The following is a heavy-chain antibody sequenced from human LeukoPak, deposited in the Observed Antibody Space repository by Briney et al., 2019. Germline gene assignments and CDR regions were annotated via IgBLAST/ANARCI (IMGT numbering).Heavy chain of an antibody. CDR1: GFTFSSYA. V-gene: IGHV3-30-3*01. Sequence: GGSLRLSCAASGFTFSSYAMHWVRQAPGKGLEWVAVISYDGSNKYYADSVKGRFTISRDNSKNTLYLQMNSLRAEDTAVYYCARGGPIWYDSSGTPWSYWGQGTLVTVSS. J-gene: IGHJ4*02. D-gene: IGHD3-22*01. CDR3: ARGGPIWYDSSGTPWSY. CDR2: ISYDGSNK.